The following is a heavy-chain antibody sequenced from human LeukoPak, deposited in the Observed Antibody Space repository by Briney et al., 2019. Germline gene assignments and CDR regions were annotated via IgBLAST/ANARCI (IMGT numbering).Heavy chain of an antibody. Sequence: SETLSLTCTVSGGSISSSSYYWGWGRQPPGKGLEWVGSIYYSGSTYYNPSSKSRVTISVDTSKNQFSLKLSSVTAADTAVYYCARRTLRYFDWLLYPLFDYWGQGTLVTVSS. J-gene: IGHJ4*02. V-gene: IGHV4-39*01. CDR3: ARRTLRYFDWLLYPLFDY. D-gene: IGHD3-9*01. CDR1: GGSISSSSYY. CDR2: IYYSGST.